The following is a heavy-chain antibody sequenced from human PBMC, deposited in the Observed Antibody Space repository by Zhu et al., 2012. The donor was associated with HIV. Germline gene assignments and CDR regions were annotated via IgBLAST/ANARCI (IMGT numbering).Heavy chain of an antibody. CDR1: GGSLRNYY. D-gene: IGHD1-1*01. J-gene: IGHJ3*02. V-gene: IGHV4-4*09. Sequence: QVQLQQSGPRLVKPSETLSLTCIVSGGSLRNYYWNWARQSPGKGLEWIGYISTSGKIIYNPFLESRVTMSLDTSKNQLSLKVTSVTAADTAVYYCARDRLEATAPEVAFDIWGQGTVVTVSS. CDR3: ARDRLEATAPEVAFDI. CDR2: ISTSGKI.